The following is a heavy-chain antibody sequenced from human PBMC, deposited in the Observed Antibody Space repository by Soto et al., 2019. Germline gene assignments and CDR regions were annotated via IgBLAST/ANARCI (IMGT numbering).Heavy chain of an antibody. D-gene: IGHD2-2*01. CDR3: ARGRCSSTSCYVYYYYYMDV. CDR1: GGSFSGYY. Sequence: QVQLQQWGAGLLKPSETLSLTCAVYGGSFSGYYWSWIRQPPGKGLEWIGEINHSGSTNYNPSLKSRVTISVDTSKNQFSLKQSSVTAADTAVYYCARGRCSSTSCYVYYYYYMDVWGKGTTVTVSS. J-gene: IGHJ6*03. CDR2: INHSGST. V-gene: IGHV4-34*01.